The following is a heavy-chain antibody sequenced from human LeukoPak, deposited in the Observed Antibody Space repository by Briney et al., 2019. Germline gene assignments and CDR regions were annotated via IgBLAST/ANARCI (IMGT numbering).Heavy chain of an antibody. J-gene: IGHJ5*02. CDR1: GFTFSDYY. CDR2: ISSSGSTI. V-gene: IGHV3-11*04. Sequence: PGGSLRLSCAASGFTFSDYYMSWIRQAPGKGLEGVSYISSSGSTIYYADSVKGRFTISRDNSKNTLYLQMNSLRAEDTAVYYCAKDSERYSSSWSGFAPWGQGTLVTVSS. CDR3: AKDSERYSSSWSGFAP. D-gene: IGHD6-13*01.